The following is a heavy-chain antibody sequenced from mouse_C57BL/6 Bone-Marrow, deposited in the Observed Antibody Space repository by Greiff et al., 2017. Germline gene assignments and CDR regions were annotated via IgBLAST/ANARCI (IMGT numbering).Heavy chain of an antibody. D-gene: IGHD1-1*01. Sequence: EVQLVESGGGLVKPGGSLKLSCAASGFTFSDYGMHWVRQAPEKGLEWVAYISSGSSTIYYADTVKGRFTISRDNAKNTLFLQMTSLRSEDTAMYYCARQKGAVVTLDYFDYWGQGTTLTVSS. CDR3: ARQKGAVVTLDYFDY. V-gene: IGHV5-17*01. CDR1: GFTFSDYG. J-gene: IGHJ2*01. CDR2: ISSGSSTI.